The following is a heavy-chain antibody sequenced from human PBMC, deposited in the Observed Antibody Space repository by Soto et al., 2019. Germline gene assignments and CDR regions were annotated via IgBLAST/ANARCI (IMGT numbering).Heavy chain of an antibody. D-gene: IGHD2-21*02. Sequence: EVQLLESGGGLVRPGGSLRLSCAASGFSFTTYHMVWVRQPPGEGLESVSSISAGGDRTYYAGSVKGRFTISRDNSKNMLYLHMNSLRAEDTAVYYCAKILTTADYYWYGMDVWGQGAAVIVSS. V-gene: IGHV3-23*01. CDR1: GFSFTTYH. J-gene: IGHJ6*02. CDR2: ISAGGDRT. CDR3: AKILTTADYYWYGMDV.